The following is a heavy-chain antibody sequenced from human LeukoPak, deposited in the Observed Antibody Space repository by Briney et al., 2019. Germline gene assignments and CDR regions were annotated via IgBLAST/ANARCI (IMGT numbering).Heavy chain of an antibody. V-gene: IGHV3-30*04. CDR1: GFTFSSYA. CDR2: ISYDGSNK. Sequence: GGSLRLSCAASGFTFSSYAMHWVRQAPGKGLEWVAVISYDGSNKYYADSVKGRFTISRDNSKSTLYLQMNSLRAEDTAVYYCARDRTLLWFGDYYYYMDVWGKGTTVTVSS. D-gene: IGHD3-10*01. CDR3: ARDRTLLWFGDYYYYMDV. J-gene: IGHJ6*03.